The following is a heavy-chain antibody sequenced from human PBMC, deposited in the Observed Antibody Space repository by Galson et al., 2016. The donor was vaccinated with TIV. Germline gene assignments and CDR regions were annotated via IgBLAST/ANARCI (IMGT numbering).Heavy chain of an antibody. Sequence: PALVKPTQTVTLTCTFSGFSLHTDGMCVNWIRQPPGKALEWLARIDWDDDKCYSPFLKTRLTISKDTSKNQVVLTLTDMDPVDTATYYCARTPDYYGTSHSHFDHWGQGTLVTVSS. V-gene: IGHV2-70*11. D-gene: IGHD3-10*01. CDR1: GFSLHTDGMC. J-gene: IGHJ4*02. CDR3: ARTPDYYGTSHSHFDH. CDR2: IDWDDDK.